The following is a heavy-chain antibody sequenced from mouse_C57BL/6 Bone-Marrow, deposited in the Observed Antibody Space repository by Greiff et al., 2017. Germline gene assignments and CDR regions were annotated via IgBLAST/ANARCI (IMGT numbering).Heavy chain of an antibody. CDR3: ASVGGYDGFAY. Sequence: VNVVESGPGLVAPSQSLSITCTVSGFSLTSYGVDWVRQSPGKGLEWLGVIWGVGSTNYNSALKSRLSISKDNSKSQVFLKMNSLQTDDTAMYYCASVGGYDGFAYWGQGTLVTVSA. J-gene: IGHJ3*01. V-gene: IGHV2-6*01. D-gene: IGHD2-2*01. CDR2: IWGVGST. CDR1: GFSLTSYG.